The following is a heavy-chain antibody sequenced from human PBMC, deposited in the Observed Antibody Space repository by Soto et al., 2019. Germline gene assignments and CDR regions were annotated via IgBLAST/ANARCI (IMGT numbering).Heavy chain of an antibody. CDR1: GFNFSSYG. D-gene: IGHD5-18*01. J-gene: IGHJ3*01. Sequence: VQLVESGGGVVQPGRSLRLSCAASGFNFSSYGMHWVRQAPGKGLEWVAVTWYDGSNKYYADSVKGRFTISRDNSKNTLFLQMNSLRDEDTASYYCAREDTTLVGNAFDVWGQGTTVTVSS. V-gene: IGHV3-33*01. CDR2: TWYDGSNK. CDR3: AREDTTLVGNAFDV.